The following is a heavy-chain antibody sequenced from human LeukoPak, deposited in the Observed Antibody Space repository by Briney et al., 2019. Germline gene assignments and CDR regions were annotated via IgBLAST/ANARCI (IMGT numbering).Heavy chain of an antibody. D-gene: IGHD5-12*01. V-gene: IGHV1-2*02. CDR1: GYTFTGYY. J-gene: IGHJ4*02. CDR2: INPNSGGT. Sequence: ASVKVSCKASGYTFTGYYMHRVRQAPGQGLEWMGWINPNSGGTNYAQKLQGRVTMTTDTSTSTAYMELRSLRSDDTAVYYCARTGNNLDSGYLNYFDYWGQGTLVTVSS. CDR3: ARTGNNLDSGYLNYFDY.